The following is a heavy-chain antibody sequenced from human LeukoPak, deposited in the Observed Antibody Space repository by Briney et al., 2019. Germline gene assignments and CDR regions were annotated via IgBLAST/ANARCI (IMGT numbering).Heavy chain of an antibody. J-gene: IGHJ4*02. CDR2: ISSSGGDT. CDR1: GFTFSIYA. Sequence: PGGSLRLSCAASGFTFSIYAMSWVRQAPGKGLEWVSVISSSGGDTYYADSVKGRFTISRDNSKNTLYLQMNSLRADDTAVYYCAKNIGGLDYWGQGTLVTVSS. D-gene: IGHD3-16*01. V-gene: IGHV3-23*01. CDR3: AKNIGGLDY.